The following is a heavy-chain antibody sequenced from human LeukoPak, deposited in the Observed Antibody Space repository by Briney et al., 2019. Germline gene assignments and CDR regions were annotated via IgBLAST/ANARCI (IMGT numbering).Heavy chain of an antibody. J-gene: IGHJ3*02. CDR2: ISGTGSSL. V-gene: IGHV3-48*01. Sequence: PGGSLRLSCAASGFTFRAHTMNWVRQPPGKGLEWISYISGTGSSLDYADSVKGRVTISRDNAKNILYLQMSSLRVEDTAVYYCVRRESDLDGGFDIWGQGTMVTVSS. D-gene: IGHD2-15*01. CDR3: VRRESDLDGGFDI. CDR1: GFTFRAHT.